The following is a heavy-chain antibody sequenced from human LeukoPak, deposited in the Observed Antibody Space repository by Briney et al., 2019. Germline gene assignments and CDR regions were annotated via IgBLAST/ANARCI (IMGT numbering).Heavy chain of an antibody. D-gene: IGHD5-12*01. V-gene: IGHV4-59*01. J-gene: IGHJ3*02. Sequence: SETLSLTCTVSGGSISSYYWSWIRQPPGEGLEWIGYIYYSGSTNYNPSLKSRVTISVDTSKNQFSLKLSSVTAADTAVYYCAREVAKDAFDIWGQGTMVTVSS. CDR3: AREVAKDAFDI. CDR1: GGSISSYY. CDR2: IYYSGST.